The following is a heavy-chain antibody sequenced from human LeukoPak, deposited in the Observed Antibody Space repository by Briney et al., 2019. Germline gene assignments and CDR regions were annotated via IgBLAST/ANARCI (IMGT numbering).Heavy chain of an antibody. D-gene: IGHD3-22*01. CDR1: GGSISSYH. CDR2: ISYSGTT. Sequence: SETLSLTCTVSGGSISSYHWSWIRQPPGKGLEWIGDISYSGTTKYNPSLQGRVTISVDTSKAQFSLKLSSVTAADTAVFYCARVGTSGYYSPHWYFDLWGRGTLVTVSS. J-gene: IGHJ2*01. V-gene: IGHV4-59*01. CDR3: ARVGTSGYYSPHWYFDL.